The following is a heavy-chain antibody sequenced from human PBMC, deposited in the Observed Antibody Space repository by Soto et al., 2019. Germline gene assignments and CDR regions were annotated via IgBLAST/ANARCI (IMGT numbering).Heavy chain of an antibody. CDR2: VYYSGSA. V-gene: IGHV4-59*01. J-gene: IGHJ6*02. Sequence: SETLSLTCTVSGDSFGGYYWSWIRQPPGKGLEWIGYVYYSGSATYNPSLESRVTISIDTSKSLFSLKLSSVTAADMAVYYCARSVVVGPATPTYYYYGMDVWGPGATVTVSS. CDR1: GDSFGGYY. D-gene: IGHD3-22*01. CDR3: ARSVVVGPATPTYYYYGMDV.